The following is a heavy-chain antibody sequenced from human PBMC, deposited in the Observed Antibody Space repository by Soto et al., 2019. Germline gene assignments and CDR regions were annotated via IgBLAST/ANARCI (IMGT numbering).Heavy chain of an antibody. V-gene: IGHV3-49*04. D-gene: IGHD6-13*01. CDR3: TRAYSSSPLDY. CDR2: IRAKAHGGTT. CDR1: GFNFADYA. J-gene: IGHJ4*02. Sequence: GGSLRLSCTASGFNFADYAVHWVRQVPGKGLEWVSFIRAKAHGGTTDYAASVKGRFIISRDDSKSIAYLQMNSLKTEDTALYYCTRAYSSSPLDYWGQGARVTVSS.